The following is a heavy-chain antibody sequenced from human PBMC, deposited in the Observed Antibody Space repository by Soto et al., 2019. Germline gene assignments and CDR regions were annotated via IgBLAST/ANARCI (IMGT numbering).Heavy chain of an antibody. CDR1: GGSISSGSYH. V-gene: IGHV4-39*01. D-gene: IGHD3-16*01. CDR3: TTTWLSGGNTGWHAFDS. Sequence: QLQLQESGPGLVKPSETLSLTCTVSGGSISSGSYHWGWVRQPPGKRPEWIGNMYYNGETHYNASLNNRATISVDTSKNQFSLKLNSVTAADTAVYYCTTTWLSGGNTGWHAFDSWGQGTLVTVSS. CDR2: MYYNGET. J-gene: IGHJ5*01.